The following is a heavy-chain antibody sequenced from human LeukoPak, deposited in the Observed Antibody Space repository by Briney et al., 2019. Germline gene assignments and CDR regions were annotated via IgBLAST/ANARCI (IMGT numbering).Heavy chain of an antibody. Sequence: GGSLRLSCAASGLTFSSSAMSWVRQAPGKGLEWVSSISGSGSGGSTYYADSVKGRFTISRDNSKNTLYLQMNSLRAEDTAVYYCAELGITMIGGVWGKGTTVTISS. D-gene: IGHD3-10*02. V-gene: IGHV3-23*01. CDR1: GLTFSSSA. CDR2: ISGSGSGGST. J-gene: IGHJ6*04. CDR3: AELGITMIGGV.